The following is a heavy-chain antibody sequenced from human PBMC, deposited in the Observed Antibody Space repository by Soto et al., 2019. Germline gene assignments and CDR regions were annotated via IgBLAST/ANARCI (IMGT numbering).Heavy chain of an antibody. CDR1: GFTFSSYA. V-gene: IGHV3-30-3*01. CDR3: ARDVTPRIAAAGYYYYGMDV. CDR2: ISYDGSNK. Sequence: PGGSLRLSCAASGFTFSSYAMHWVRQAPGKGLEWVAVISYDGSNKYYADSVKGRFTISRDNSKNTLYLQMNSLRAEDTAVYYCARDVTPRIAAAGYYYYGMDVWGQGTTVTVSS. D-gene: IGHD6-13*01. J-gene: IGHJ6*02.